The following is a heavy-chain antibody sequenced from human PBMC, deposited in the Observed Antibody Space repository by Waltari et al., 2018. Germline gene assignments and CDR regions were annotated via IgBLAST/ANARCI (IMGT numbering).Heavy chain of an antibody. D-gene: IGHD5-12*01. V-gene: IGHV4-59*01. CDR2: IYYSGST. CDR3: ARSSPPSTRIVGAYDY. J-gene: IGHJ4*02. CDR1: GGSISSYY. Sequence: QVQLQESGPGLVKPSETLSLTCTVSGGSISSYYWSWIRQPPGKGLEWIGYIYYSGSTNYNPSLKSRVTISVDTSKNQFSLKLSSVTAADTAVYYCARSSPPSTRIVGAYDYWGQGTLVTVSS.